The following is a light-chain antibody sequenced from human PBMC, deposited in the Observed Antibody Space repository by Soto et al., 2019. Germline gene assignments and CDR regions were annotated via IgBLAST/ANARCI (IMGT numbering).Light chain of an antibody. CDR1: QSVSSTN. CDR2: GAS. V-gene: IGKV3-20*01. CDR3: QQFGSSPLLT. J-gene: IGKJ4*01. Sequence: EFVLTQSPGTLSLSPGQRATLSCRTSQSVSSTNLAWYQQKPGQAPRLLIFGASNRATGIPDRFSGSGSGTDFTLTISRLEPEDFAMYYCQQFGSSPLLTFGGGTKVDIK.